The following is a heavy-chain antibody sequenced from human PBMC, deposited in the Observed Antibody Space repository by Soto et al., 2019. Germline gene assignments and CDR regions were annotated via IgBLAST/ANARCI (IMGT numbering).Heavy chain of an antibody. Sequence: QVQLVESGGGVVQPGRSLRLSCAASGFTFSSYGMHWVRQAPGKGLEWVAVISYDGSNKYYADSVKGRFTISRDNSKNTLYLQMNSLRAEDTAVYYCAKDLYYDSSGYYPVDYWGQGTLVTVSS. CDR2: ISYDGSNK. V-gene: IGHV3-30*18. J-gene: IGHJ4*02. CDR3: AKDLYYDSSGYYPVDY. CDR1: GFTFSSYG. D-gene: IGHD3-22*01.